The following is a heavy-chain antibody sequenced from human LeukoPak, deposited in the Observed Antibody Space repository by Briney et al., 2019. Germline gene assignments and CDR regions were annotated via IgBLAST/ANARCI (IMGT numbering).Heavy chain of an antibody. Sequence: ASVKVSCKASGYTFTGYYMHWVRQAPGQGLEWMGWINPNSGGTNYAQKFQGRVTMTRDTSISTAYMELSRLRSDDTAVYYCAKDMDSSGYVGNWGQGTLITVSS. CDR2: INPNSGGT. D-gene: IGHD3-22*01. V-gene: IGHV1-2*02. CDR3: AKDMDSSGYVGN. J-gene: IGHJ4*02. CDR1: GYTFTGYY.